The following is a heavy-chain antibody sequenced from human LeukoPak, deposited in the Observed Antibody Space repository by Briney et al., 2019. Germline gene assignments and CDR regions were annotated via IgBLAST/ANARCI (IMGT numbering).Heavy chain of an antibody. Sequence: SETLSLTCAVYGGPFSGYYWSWIRQPPGKGLEWIGEINHSGSTNYNPSLKSRVTISVDTSKNQFSLKLSSVTAADTAVYYCARFGDYYDSGGYRAGYYYYMDVWGKGITVTVSS. D-gene: IGHD3-22*01. CDR3: ARFGDYYDSGGYRAGYYYYMDV. J-gene: IGHJ6*03. CDR2: INHSGST. CDR1: GGPFSGYY. V-gene: IGHV4-34*01.